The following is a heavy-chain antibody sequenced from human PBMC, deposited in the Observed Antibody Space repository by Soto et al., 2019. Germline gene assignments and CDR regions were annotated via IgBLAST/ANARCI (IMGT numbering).Heavy chain of an antibody. CDR1: GYTFTGYY. CDR2: INPNSGGT. D-gene: IGHD5-12*01. Sequence: ASVKVSCKASGYTFTGYYMHWVRQAPGQGLEWMGWINPNSGGTNYAQKFQGRVTMTRDTSISTAYMGLSRLRSDDTAVYYCAGEPASGYDFGYGMDVWGQGTTVTVSS. V-gene: IGHV1-2*02. J-gene: IGHJ6*02. CDR3: AGEPASGYDFGYGMDV.